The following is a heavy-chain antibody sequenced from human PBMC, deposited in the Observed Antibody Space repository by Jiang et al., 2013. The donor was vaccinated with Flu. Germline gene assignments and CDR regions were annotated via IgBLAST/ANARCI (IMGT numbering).Heavy chain of an antibody. CDR2: IYTSGST. Sequence: ETLSLTCTVSGGSISGYYWSWIRQPPGKGLEWIGYIYTSGSTNYNPSLKSRVTISVDTSKNQFSLKLTSVTAADTAVYYCARARFQGYSSSRSLTTPKYYFDYWGQGTLVTVSS. J-gene: IGHJ4*02. D-gene: IGHD6-13*01. CDR1: GGSISGYY. CDR3: ARARFQGYSSSRSLTTPKYYFDY. V-gene: IGHV4-4*09.